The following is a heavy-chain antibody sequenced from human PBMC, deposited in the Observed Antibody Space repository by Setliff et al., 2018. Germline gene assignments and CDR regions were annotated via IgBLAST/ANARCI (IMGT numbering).Heavy chain of an antibody. CDR2: VRAYTGNA. Sequence: ASVKVSCKASGYTCTDYGITWVLQASGQGLEWMGWVRAYTGNAYYAHRLQDSVTLTTYKSTGTAYMELRSLRSDDTAVYYCSRLVRYCTTTSCQRLSGDDFWSQGTLVTVSS. J-gene: IGHJ4*02. CDR3: SRLVRYCTTTSCQRLSGDDF. CDR1: GYTCTDYG. V-gene: IGHV1-18*01. D-gene: IGHD2-2*01.